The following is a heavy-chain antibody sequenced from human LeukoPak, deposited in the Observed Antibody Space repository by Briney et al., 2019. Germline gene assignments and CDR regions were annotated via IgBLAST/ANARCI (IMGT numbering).Heavy chain of an antibody. D-gene: IGHD1-26*01. J-gene: IGHJ4*02. Sequence: SVKVSYKASGGTFSSYAISWVRQAPGQELEWMGGIIPIFGTANYAQKFQGRVTITADKSTSTAYMELSSLRSEDTAVYYCARAASAPTKVGSIDYWGQGTLVTVSS. CDR3: ARAASAPTKVGSIDY. V-gene: IGHV1-69*06. CDR2: IIPIFGTA. CDR1: GGTFSSYA.